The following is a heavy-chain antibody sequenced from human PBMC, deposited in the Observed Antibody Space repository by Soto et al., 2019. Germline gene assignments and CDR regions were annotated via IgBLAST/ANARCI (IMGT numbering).Heavy chain of an antibody. D-gene: IGHD4-17*01. CDR3: AREGTDYGDYDY. CDR2: INPSGGST. J-gene: IGHJ4*02. V-gene: IGHV1-46*01. CDR1: AYPFTSFY. Sequence: QVQLVQSGAEVKKPGASVKISCKASAYPFTSFYIHWVRQAPGQGLEWMGMINPSGGSTTYAQKFQGSVTLTRYTSTNTVYMELTGLKYDDTAMYFCAREGTDYGDYDYWGQGTLVTVSS.